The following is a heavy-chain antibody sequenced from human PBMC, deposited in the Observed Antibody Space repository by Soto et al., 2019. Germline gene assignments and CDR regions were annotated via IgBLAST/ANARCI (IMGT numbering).Heavy chain of an antibody. Sequence: VQLVQSGAEVKEPGASVKVSCKASGYTFTRYGFSWVRQAPGQGLEWMAWTSADNGDTNYAPKLQDRVTLTTDTPTGTAYMELRSLRSDDTAVYYCACDERGTCTSASCYYFDYWGQGTLFTVSS. J-gene: IGHJ4*02. CDR1: GYTFTRYG. CDR3: ACDERGTCTSASCYYFDY. D-gene: IGHD2-2*01. V-gene: IGHV1-18*04. CDR2: TSADNGDT.